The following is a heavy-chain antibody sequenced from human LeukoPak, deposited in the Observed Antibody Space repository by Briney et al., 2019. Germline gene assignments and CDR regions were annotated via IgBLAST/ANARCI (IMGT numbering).Heavy chain of an antibody. J-gene: IGHJ5*02. CDR1: GWSFNDYY. Sequence: PSETLSLTCAVYGWSFNDYYWNGIRQPPGKGLEWIGEINARGDTNFNPSLKSRVTISVDTSKSQFSLRLTSMIAADTAAYYCARGQVPAARGYNWFDPWGQGTLVTVSS. V-gene: IGHV4-34*01. D-gene: IGHD2-2*01. CDR2: INARGDT. CDR3: ARGQVPAARGYNWFDP.